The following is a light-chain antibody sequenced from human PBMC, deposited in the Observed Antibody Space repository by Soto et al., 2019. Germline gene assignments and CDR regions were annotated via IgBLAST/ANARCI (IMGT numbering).Light chain of an antibody. V-gene: IGKV3-20*01. Sequence: EIVLTQSPATLSFSPGERATLSCRASQSVSSYLAWYQQKPGQAPRLLIYDASSRATGIPDRFSGSGSGTDFTLTISRLEPEDFAVYYCQQYGSSPMTFGQGTRREIK. J-gene: IGKJ5*01. CDR3: QQYGSSPMT. CDR2: DAS. CDR1: QSVSSY.